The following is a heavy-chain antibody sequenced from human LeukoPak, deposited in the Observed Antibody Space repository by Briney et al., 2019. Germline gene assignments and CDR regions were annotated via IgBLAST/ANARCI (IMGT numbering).Heavy chain of an antibody. CDR2: IYPSGST. Sequence: PSETLSLTCTVSGGSIISYYWSWVRQSAGKGLEWIGRIYPSGSTEYNTSLKSRVTMSVDMSKKQFSLKLTSVTAADTAVYYCAGLKFYDSTGYTPGYYMDVWGKGTTVTVSS. V-gene: IGHV4-4*07. J-gene: IGHJ6*03. CDR1: GGSIISYY. CDR3: AGLKFYDSTGYTPGYYMDV. D-gene: IGHD3-22*01.